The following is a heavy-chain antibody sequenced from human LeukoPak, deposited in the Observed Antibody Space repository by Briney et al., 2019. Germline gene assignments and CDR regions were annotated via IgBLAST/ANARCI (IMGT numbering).Heavy chain of an antibody. CDR3: ARHDYGDYGYFQH. CDR1: GYSFTSYW. J-gene: IGHJ1*01. D-gene: IGHD4-17*01. CDR2: IYPGDSDT. Sequence: GAPLNISCKGSGYSFTSYWIGWGRQMPGKVLEWMGIIYPGDSDTRYSPSFQGQVTISADKSISTSYLQWSSLKASDTAMYYCARHDYGDYGYFQHWGQGTLVTVSS. V-gene: IGHV5-51*01.